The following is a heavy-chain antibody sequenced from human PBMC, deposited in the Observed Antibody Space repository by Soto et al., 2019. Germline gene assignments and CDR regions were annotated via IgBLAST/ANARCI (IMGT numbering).Heavy chain of an antibody. CDR1: GFTFSSYA. V-gene: IGHV3-23*01. D-gene: IGHD3-9*01. Sequence: GGSLRLSCAASGFTFSSYAMSWVRQAPGKGLEWVSAISGSGGSTYYADSVKGRFTISRDNSKNTLYLQMNSLRAEDTAVYYCAKEIPGYDILTGYFPHNWFDPWGQGTLVTVSS. CDR3: AKEIPGYDILTGYFPHNWFDP. CDR2: ISGSGGST. J-gene: IGHJ5*02.